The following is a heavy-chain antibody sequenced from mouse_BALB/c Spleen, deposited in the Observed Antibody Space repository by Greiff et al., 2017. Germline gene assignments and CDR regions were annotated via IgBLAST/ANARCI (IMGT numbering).Heavy chain of an antibody. J-gene: IGHJ3*01. CDR1: GYTFSSYW. CDR2: ILPGSGST. CDR3: ARGTTAVEGFAY. V-gene: IGHV1-9*01. D-gene: IGHD1-2*01. Sequence: QVQLQQSGAELMKPGASVKISCKATGYTFSSYWIEWVKQRPGHGLEWIGEILPGSGSTNYNEKFKGKATFTADTSSNTAYMQLSSLTSEDSAVYYCARGTTAVEGFAYWGQGTLVTVSA.